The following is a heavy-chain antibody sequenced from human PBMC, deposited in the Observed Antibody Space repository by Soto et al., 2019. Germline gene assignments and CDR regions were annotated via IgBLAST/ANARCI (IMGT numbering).Heavy chain of an antibody. CDR2: IYYSGST. CDR3: ARTVETTFYYYGMDV. Sequence: SETRCLTCTVSGGSISSSSYYWGWIRQPPGKGLEWIGSIYYSGSTYYNPSLKSRVTISVDTSKNQFSLKLSSVTAADTAVYYCARTVETTFYYYGMDVWGQGTTVTVSS. V-gene: IGHV4-39*01. D-gene: IGHD2-21*02. J-gene: IGHJ6*02. CDR1: GGSISSSSYY.